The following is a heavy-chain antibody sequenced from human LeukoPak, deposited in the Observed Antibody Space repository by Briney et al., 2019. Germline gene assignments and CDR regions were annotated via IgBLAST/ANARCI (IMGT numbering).Heavy chain of an antibody. CDR2: ISYDGSNK. Sequence: GGSLRLSCAASGFTFSSYAMHWVRQAPGKGLEWVAVISYDGSNKYYADSVKGRFTISRDNSKNTLYLQMNSLRAEDTAVYYCAKVGRGYSYGYFDYWGQGTLVTVSS. V-gene: IGHV3-30-3*01. CDR1: GFTFSSYA. CDR3: AKVGRGYSYGYFDY. D-gene: IGHD5-18*01. J-gene: IGHJ4*02.